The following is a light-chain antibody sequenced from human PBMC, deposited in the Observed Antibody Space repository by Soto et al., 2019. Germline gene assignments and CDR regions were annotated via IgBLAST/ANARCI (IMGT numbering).Light chain of an antibody. CDR3: SSFTTSSTQV. CDR2: DVS. J-gene: IGLJ1*01. V-gene: IGLV2-14*01. CDR1: SSDVGGYNY. Sequence: QSVLTQPASVSGSPGQSITISCTGTSSDVGGYNYVSWYQQYPGKAPKLMIYDVSNRPSGVSNRFSGSKSGNTVSLTISGLQAEDEADYYCSSFTTSSTQVFGTGTQLTVL.